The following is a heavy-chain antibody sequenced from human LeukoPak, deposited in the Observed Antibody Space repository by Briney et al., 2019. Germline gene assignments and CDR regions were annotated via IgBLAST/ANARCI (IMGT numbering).Heavy chain of an antibody. D-gene: IGHD4-17*01. CDR1: GFTFSTYW. Sequence: GGSLRLSCAASGFTFSTYWMSWVRQAPGKGLEWVANIKQDGSEEYYVDSVKGRFTISRDNAKNSLYLQMNSLRAEDTAVYYCARWDGDYEGAEWFDPWGQGTLVTVSS. J-gene: IGHJ5*02. CDR2: IKQDGSEE. V-gene: IGHV3-7*01. CDR3: ARWDGDYEGAEWFDP.